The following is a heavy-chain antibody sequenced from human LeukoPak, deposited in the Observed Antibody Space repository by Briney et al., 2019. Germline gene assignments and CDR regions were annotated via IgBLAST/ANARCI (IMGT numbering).Heavy chain of an antibody. J-gene: IGHJ3*02. CDR1: GFTFSNYN. CDR2: ISSSSRTI. V-gene: IGHV3-48*01. Sequence: PEGSLRLSCVASGFTFSNYNMNWVRQAPGKGLEWVSYISSSSRTIYYADSVKGRFTISRDNAKNSLYLKMNSLTAEDTAVYYCARDTDWAFDIWGQGTMVTVSS. CDR3: ARDTDWAFDI. D-gene: IGHD3-9*01.